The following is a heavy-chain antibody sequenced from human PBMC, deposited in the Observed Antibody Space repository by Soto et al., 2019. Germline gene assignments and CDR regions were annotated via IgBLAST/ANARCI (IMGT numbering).Heavy chain of an antibody. CDR1: GFTFSHYG. D-gene: IGHD1-26*01. V-gene: IGHV3-30*03. CDR3: ARYSGKYQGPIDY. CDR2: ISYDGSNK. J-gene: IGHJ4*02. Sequence: QVQLVESGGGVVQPGRSLRLSCAASGFTFSHYGIHWVRQAPGKGLEWLAVISYDGSNKHYADSVKGRFTVSRDNSKNKLYLQMNCLRAEDTAVYFCARYSGKYQGPIDYWGQGTLVTVSS.